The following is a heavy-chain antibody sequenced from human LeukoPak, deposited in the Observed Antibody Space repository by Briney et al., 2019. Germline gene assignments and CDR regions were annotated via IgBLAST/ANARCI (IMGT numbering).Heavy chain of an antibody. J-gene: IGHJ4*02. D-gene: IGHD3-16*01. V-gene: IGHV3-43*02. Sequence: GGSLRLSCAASGFIFDDYAMHWVRQAPGKGLEWVSLISGDTYGTYYADSVKGRFTISRDNSRNSLYLQMNSLRTEDTALYYCVKGGAYPFYWGQGTLLTVSS. CDR2: ISGDTYGT. CDR3: VKGGAYPFY. CDR1: GFIFDDYA.